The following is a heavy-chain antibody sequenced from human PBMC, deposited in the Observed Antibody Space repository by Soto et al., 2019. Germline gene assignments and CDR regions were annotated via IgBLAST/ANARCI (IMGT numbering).Heavy chain of an antibody. CDR2: IYPGDSDT. CDR3: ARRLQLIPGGMDV. D-gene: IGHD6-13*01. Sequence: GESLKISCQGSGFTFTSYWIGWVRQMPGKGLEWMGIIYPGDSDTRYSPSFQGQVTISADKSINTAYLQWSSLKASDTAMYYCARRLQLIPGGMDVWGQGTTVTVSS. CDR1: GFTFTSYW. J-gene: IGHJ6*02. V-gene: IGHV5-51*01.